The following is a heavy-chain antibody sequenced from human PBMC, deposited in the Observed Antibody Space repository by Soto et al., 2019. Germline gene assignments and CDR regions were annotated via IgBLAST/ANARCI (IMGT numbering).Heavy chain of an antibody. V-gene: IGHV4-34*01. Sequence: PSETLSLTCAVYGGSFSGYYWGWIRQPPGKGLEWIGEINHSGSTNYNPSLKSRVTISVDTSKNQFSLKLSSVTAADTAVYYCARGRRHNYGMDVWGQGTTVTVSS. CDR3: ARGRRHNYGMDV. J-gene: IGHJ6*02. CDR2: INHSGST. CDR1: GGSFSGYY.